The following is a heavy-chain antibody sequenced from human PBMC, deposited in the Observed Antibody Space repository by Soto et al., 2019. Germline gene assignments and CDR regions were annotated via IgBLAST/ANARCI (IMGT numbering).Heavy chain of an antibody. Sequence: ASVKVSCKASGYTFTSYGISWVRQAPGQGLEWMGWISAYNGNTNYAQKLQGRVTMTTDTSTSTAYMELRSLRSDDTAVYYCARVSPQQLVIRTDFDYWGQGTLVTVSS. J-gene: IGHJ4*02. CDR1: GYTFTSYG. CDR3: ARVSPQQLVIRTDFDY. CDR2: ISAYNGNT. D-gene: IGHD6-13*01. V-gene: IGHV1-18*01.